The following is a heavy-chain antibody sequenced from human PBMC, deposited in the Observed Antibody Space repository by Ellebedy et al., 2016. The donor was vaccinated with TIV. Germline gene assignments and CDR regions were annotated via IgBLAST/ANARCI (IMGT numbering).Heavy chain of an antibody. CDR3: AKESGGSYFYYFDY. Sequence: GESLKISCAASGFTFSSYAMSWVRQAPGKGLEWVSGISGSGGSTYYADSVKGRFTISRDNSKNTLYLQMNSLRAEDTAVYYCAKESGGSYFYYFDYWGQGTLVTVSS. CDR2: ISGSGGST. CDR1: GFTFSSYA. V-gene: IGHV3-23*01. D-gene: IGHD1-26*01. J-gene: IGHJ4*02.